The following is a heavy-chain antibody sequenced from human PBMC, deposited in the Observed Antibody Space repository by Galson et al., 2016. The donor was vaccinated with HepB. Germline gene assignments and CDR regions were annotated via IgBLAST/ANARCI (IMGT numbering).Heavy chain of an antibody. Sequence: SETLSLTCNVSGDSISSISHYWGWIRQPPGKGLEWIGSIYYSGSTSHSPSLKSRVTISVDTSKNQFSLRLTSVTAADTAVYYCARAGDYGDVFDYWGQGTLVTVSS. CDR3: ARAGDYGDVFDY. V-gene: IGHV4-39*07. J-gene: IGHJ4*02. CDR2: IYYSGST. CDR1: GDSISSISHY. D-gene: IGHD4-17*01.